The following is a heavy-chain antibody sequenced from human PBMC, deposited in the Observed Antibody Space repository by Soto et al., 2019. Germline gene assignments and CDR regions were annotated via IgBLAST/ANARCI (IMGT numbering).Heavy chain of an antibody. D-gene: IGHD6-19*01. CDR3: ARFYRRAVAGTRWFDP. CDR2: IYYSGTT. CDR1: GGSISSGDYY. Sequence: PSETLSLTCTVSGGSISSGDYYWSWIRQPPGKGLEWIGYIYYSGTTNYNPSLRSRVTISLDRSNDQFSLKLSSVTAADTAVYYCARFYRRAVAGTRWFDPWGQGTLVTVSS. J-gene: IGHJ5*02. V-gene: IGHV4-61*08.